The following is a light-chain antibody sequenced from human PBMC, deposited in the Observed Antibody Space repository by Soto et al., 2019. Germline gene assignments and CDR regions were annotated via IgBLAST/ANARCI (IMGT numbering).Light chain of an antibody. CDR2: GAS. CDR1: QSVSSN. J-gene: IGKJ2*01. Sequence: EIVMTQSPATLSVSPGERATLSCRASQSVSSNVAWYQQIPGQTPRLLIYGASTRATGIPVRFSGSGSGTEFTLTISSLQSEDFAVYYCHQYDDGPYTFGQ. V-gene: IGKV3-15*01. CDR3: HQYDDGPYT.